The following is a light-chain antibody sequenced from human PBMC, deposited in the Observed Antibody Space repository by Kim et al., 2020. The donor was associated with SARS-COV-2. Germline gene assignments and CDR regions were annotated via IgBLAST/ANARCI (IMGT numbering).Light chain of an antibody. J-gene: IGKJ1*01. CDR2: GAS. CDR3: QQYRSSSWT. V-gene: IGKV3-20*01. Sequence: SPGERATLSCRASPSISSSNLAWYQQKPGQAPRLLIYGASSRATGIPDRFSGSGSGTDFTLTITRLEPEDFAVYFCQQYRSSSWTFGQGTKVDI. CDR1: PSISSSN.